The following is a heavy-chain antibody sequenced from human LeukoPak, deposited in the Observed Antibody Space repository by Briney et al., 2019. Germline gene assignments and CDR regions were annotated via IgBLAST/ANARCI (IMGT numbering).Heavy chain of an antibody. J-gene: IGHJ4*02. CDR3: AREVRGSGRYFDY. CDR1: GGTFSSYG. CDR2: IIPIFGTA. D-gene: IGHD3-10*01. Sequence: SVTVSCKASGGTFSSYGISWVRQAPGQGLEWMGGIIPIFGTANYAQKFQGRVTITADESTSTAYMELSSLRSEDTAVYYCAREVRGSGRYFDYWGQGTLVTVSS. V-gene: IGHV1-69*13.